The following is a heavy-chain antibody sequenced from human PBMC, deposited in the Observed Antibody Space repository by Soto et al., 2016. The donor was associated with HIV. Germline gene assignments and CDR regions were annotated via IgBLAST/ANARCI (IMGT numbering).Heavy chain of an antibody. CDR2: IYHSGST. V-gene: IGHV4-38-2*02. D-gene: IGHD2-15*01. J-gene: IGHJ4*02. CDR3: ARDGRVRFQTHYFDY. CDR1: GYSISSGYY. Sequence: QVQLQESGPGLVKPSETLSLTCAVSGYSISSGYYWGWIRQPPGKGLEWIGSIYHSGSTYYNPSLKSRVTISVDTSKNQFSLKLSSVTAADTAVYYCARDGRVRFQTHYFDYWGQGTLVHRLL.